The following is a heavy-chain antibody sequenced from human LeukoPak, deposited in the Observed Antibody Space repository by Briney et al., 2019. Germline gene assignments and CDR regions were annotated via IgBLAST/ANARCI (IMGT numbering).Heavy chain of an antibody. Sequence: SQTLSLTCAISGDSVSSHSSAWNWIRQSPSRGLEWLGRTYYRSKWYHDYAVSVRSRISINPGTSKNQFSLQLSSVTPEDTAVYYCARDPAYNYGMDVWGQGTTVTVSS. CDR2: TYYRSKWYH. CDR1: GDSVSSHSSA. J-gene: IGHJ6*02. D-gene: IGHD2-2*01. CDR3: ARDPAYNYGMDV. V-gene: IGHV6-1*01.